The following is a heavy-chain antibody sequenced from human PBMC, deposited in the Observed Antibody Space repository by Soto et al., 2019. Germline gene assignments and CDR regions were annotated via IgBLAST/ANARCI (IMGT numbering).Heavy chain of an antibody. J-gene: IGHJ4*02. D-gene: IGHD1-7*01. Sequence: LRLSCATSGLTFSNYAMSWVRQAPGGGLEWVSSMSGSSSTTYYADSVKGRFTVSRDRSKNTLYLQMSSLRAEDTALYYCAKNQERELPRVIDFWGQGTLVTVSS. CDR2: MSGSSSTT. CDR1: GLTFSNYA. CDR3: AKNQERELPRVIDF. V-gene: IGHV3-23*01.